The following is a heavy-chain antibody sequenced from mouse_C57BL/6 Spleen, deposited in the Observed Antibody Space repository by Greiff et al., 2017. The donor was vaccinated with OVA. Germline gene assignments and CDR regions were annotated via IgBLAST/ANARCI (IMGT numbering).Heavy chain of an antibody. Sequence: VQLQQSGAELVRPGTSVKVSCKASGYAFTNYLIEWVKQRPGQGLEWIGVINPGSGGTNYNEKFKGKATLTADKSSSTAYMQLSSLTSEDSAVYFCARGHGSSEYYFDYWGQGTTLTVSS. CDR2: INPGSGGT. CDR3: ARGHGSSEYYFDY. D-gene: IGHD1-1*01. J-gene: IGHJ2*01. V-gene: IGHV1-54*01. CDR1: GYAFTNYL.